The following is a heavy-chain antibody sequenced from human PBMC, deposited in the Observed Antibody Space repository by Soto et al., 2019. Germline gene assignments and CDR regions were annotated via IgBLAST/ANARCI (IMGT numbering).Heavy chain of an antibody. CDR3: ASQPGVVAAF. CDR2: ISYDGSNK. D-gene: IGHD2-15*01. CDR1: GFTFSSYG. V-gene: IGHV3-30*03. J-gene: IGHJ4*02. Sequence: QVQLVESGGGVVQPGRSLRLSCAASGFTFSSYGMPWVRQAPGKGLEWVAVISYDGSNKYYADSVKGRFTISRDNSKNALYLQMNSLRAEDTAVYYCASQPGVVAAFWGQGTLVTVSS.